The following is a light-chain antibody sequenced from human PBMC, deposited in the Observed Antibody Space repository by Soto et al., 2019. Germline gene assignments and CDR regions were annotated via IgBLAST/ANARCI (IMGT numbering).Light chain of an antibody. V-gene: IGLV1-40*01. CDR3: SSYAGTNTI. J-gene: IGLJ2*01. CDR1: SSNIGANFD. Sequence: QSVLTQPPSVSGAPGQRITISCTGSSSNIGANFDVHWYQHLPGTAPKLLIYGNNNRPSGVPDRFSGSRSATSASLAITGLQAEDEADYYCSSYAGTNTIFGGGTKLTVL. CDR2: GNN.